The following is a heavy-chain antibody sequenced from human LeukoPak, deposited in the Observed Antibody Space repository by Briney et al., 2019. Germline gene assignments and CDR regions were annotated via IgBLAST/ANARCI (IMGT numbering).Heavy chain of an antibody. J-gene: IGHJ6*02. CDR2: ISAYNGNT. Sequence: ASVKVSCKASGYTFTNYAISWVRQAPGQGLEWMGWISAYNGNTNYAQNLQGRVTMTTDTSTSTAYMELRSLRSDDTAVYYCARAVVLRSSWIQLWSTTLYYYYGMDVWGQGTTVTVSS. D-gene: IGHD5-18*01. CDR3: ARAVVLRSSWIQLWSTTLYYYYGMDV. CDR1: GYTFTNYA. V-gene: IGHV1-18*01.